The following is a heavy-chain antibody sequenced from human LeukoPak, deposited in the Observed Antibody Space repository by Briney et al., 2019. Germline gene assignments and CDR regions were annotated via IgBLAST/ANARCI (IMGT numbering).Heavy chain of an antibody. J-gene: IGHJ3*02. D-gene: IGHD2-15*01. Sequence: GGSLRLSCAASGFTFSDYYMSWIRQAPGKGLEWVSYIRSSDSTIYYADSVKGRFTISRDNAKNSLYLQLNSLRAEDTAVYYCAREGAVFSGGSYYGLGAFDIWGQGTMVTVSS. CDR3: AREGAVFSGGSYYGLGAFDI. CDR1: GFTFSDYY. V-gene: IGHV3-11*01. CDR2: IRSSDSTI.